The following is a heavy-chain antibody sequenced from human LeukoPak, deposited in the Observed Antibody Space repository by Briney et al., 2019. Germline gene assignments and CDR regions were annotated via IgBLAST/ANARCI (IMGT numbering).Heavy chain of an antibody. J-gene: IGHJ6*03. D-gene: IGHD3-16*01. V-gene: IGHV3-23*01. CDR2: ITGSGTET. CDR3: AKGPYRDSNYYMDV. Sequence: GGSLRLSCAASGFTFSSYAMSWVRQAPGKGLEWASVITGSGTETNYANSAKGRFTISRDNSKNTLYLQMNSLRAEDTALYYCAKGPYRDSNYYMDVWGKGTTVTVSS. CDR1: GFTFSSYA.